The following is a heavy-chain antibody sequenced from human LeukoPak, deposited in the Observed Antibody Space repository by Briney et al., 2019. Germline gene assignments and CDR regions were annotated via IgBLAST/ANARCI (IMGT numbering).Heavy chain of an antibody. V-gene: IGHV1-3*01. CDR1: EYSFSRYA. CDR3: ARGQHTTGWYVDL. J-gene: IGHJ2*01. Sequence: GASVKVSCKASEYSFSRYAMHWVRQAPGQRLEWMGWINAGNGNTEYSQKFQGRVTITRDTSASTDYMELSSLRFEDTAVYFCARGQHTTGWYVDLWGRDTLVTVSS. D-gene: IGHD1-1*01. CDR2: INAGNGNT.